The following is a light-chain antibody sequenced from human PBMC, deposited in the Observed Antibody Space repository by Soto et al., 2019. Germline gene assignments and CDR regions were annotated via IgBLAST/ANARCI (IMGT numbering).Light chain of an antibody. Sequence: QSALTQPASVSGSPEQSIPISGTGTGSDVGGYNFVSWYQQHPGKAPRLIIYEVSSRPSGVSYRFSGSKSGNTASLTISGLQAEDEADYYCSSYTLRNTLVLFGGGTKVTVL. J-gene: IGLJ3*02. CDR2: EVS. CDR1: GSDVGGYNF. V-gene: IGLV2-14*01. CDR3: SSYTLRNTLVL.